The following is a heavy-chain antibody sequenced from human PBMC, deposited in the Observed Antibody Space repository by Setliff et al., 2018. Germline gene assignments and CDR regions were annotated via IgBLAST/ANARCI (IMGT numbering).Heavy chain of an antibody. D-gene: IGHD1-26*01. Sequence: GGSLRLSCAASGFTFSSYSMNWVRQAPGKGLEWVSSISSSSSYIYYADSVKGRFTISXXXAKXSLXXXXXXXXXXXXAVYYCARVGGGDAFDIWGQGTMVTVSS. CDR2: ISSSSSYI. CDR1: GFTFSSYS. J-gene: IGHJ3*02. CDR3: ARVGGGDAFDI. V-gene: IGHV3-21*01.